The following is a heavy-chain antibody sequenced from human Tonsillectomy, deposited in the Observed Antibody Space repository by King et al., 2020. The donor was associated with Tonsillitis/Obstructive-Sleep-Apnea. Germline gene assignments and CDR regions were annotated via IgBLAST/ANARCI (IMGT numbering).Heavy chain of an antibody. J-gene: IGHJ4*02. CDR1: GYTFTRYY. V-gene: IGHV1-46*01. CDR3: ARDPVGSGYCELDY. D-gene: IGHD3-22*01. CDR2: MNCGSGST. Sequence: QLVQSGAEVKEPGASVQISCRASGYTFTRYYIHWVRQAPGQGLEWVGLMNCGSGSTSYAPKFQGRVTVTRDPSTNTVSMQLSSLRSDDTAIYYCARDPVGSGYCELDYWGQGTLVTVSA.